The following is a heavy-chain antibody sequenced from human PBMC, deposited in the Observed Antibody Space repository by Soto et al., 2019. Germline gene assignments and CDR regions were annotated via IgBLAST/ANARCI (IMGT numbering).Heavy chain of an antibody. CDR2: ISANGGTT. CDR3: ANRATGEGYFDN. Sequence: GGSLRLSCVASGFTFSGYAMSWVRKAPGKGLEWVSAISANGGTTYYIDSVKGRFTISRDNSKNTAYLQMNSLRAEHTAPYPCANRATGEGYFDNWGQGALLTVSS. V-gene: IGHV3-23*01. D-gene: IGHD7-27*01. CDR1: GFTFSGYA. J-gene: IGHJ4*02.